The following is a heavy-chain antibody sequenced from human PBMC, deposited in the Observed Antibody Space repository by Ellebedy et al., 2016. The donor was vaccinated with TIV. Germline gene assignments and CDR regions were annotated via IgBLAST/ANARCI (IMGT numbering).Heavy chain of an antibody. CDR1: GYTFTGYY. Sequence: AASVKVSCKTSGYTFTGYYMHWVRQAPGQGLEWMGWINPNNGDTNYAQKFQGRVTMTRVTSINTAYMELSSLRSEDTAVYYCARESAFGAAGPYNWFDPWGQGTLVTVSS. V-gene: IGHV1-2*02. CDR2: INPNNGDT. J-gene: IGHJ5*02. CDR3: ARESAFGAAGPYNWFDP. D-gene: IGHD6-13*01.